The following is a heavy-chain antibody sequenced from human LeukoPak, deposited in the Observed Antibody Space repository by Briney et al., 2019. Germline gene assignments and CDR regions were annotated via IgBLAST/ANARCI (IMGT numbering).Heavy chain of an antibody. J-gene: IGHJ5*02. CDR1: GDSVSSNSAA. CDR2: TYYRSKWYN. D-gene: IGHD2-2*01. CDR3: ARDWCSSTSCYSFDP. V-gene: IGHV6-1*01. Sequence: SQTLSLTCAISGDSVSSNSAAWNWIRQSPSRGLEWLGRTYYRSKWYNDYAVSVKGRITIDPDTSKNQFSLKLSSVTAADTAVYYCARDWCSSTSCYSFDPWGQGTLVTVSS.